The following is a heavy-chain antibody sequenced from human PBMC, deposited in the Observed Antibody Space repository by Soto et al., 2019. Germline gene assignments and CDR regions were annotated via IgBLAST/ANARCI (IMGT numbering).Heavy chain of an antibody. D-gene: IGHD6-19*01. CDR2: IKSKTDGGTT. V-gene: IGHV3-15*01. CDR3: TTDQQRLVTFDY. J-gene: IGHJ4*02. Sequence: EVQLVESGGGLVKPGGSLRLSCAASGFTFSNAWMSWVRQAPGKGLEWVGRIKSKTDGGTTDYAAPVKGRFTISRDDSKNTLYLQMNSLKTEDTAVYYCTTDQQRLVTFDYWGQGTLVTVSS. CDR1: GFTFSNAW.